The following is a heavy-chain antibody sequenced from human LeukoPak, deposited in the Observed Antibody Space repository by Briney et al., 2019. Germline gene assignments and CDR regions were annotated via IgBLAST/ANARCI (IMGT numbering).Heavy chain of an antibody. J-gene: IGHJ5*02. CDR1: GGSFSGYY. CDR3: ARGRRITMIVVVKGNWFDP. CDR2: INHSGST. V-gene: IGHV4-34*01. Sequence: PSETLSLTCAVYGGSFSGYYWSWIRQPPGKGLEWIGEINHSGSTNYNPSLKSRVTISVDTSKNQFSLKLSSVTAADTAVYYCARGRRITMIVVVKGNWFDPWGQGTLVTVSS. D-gene: IGHD3-22*01.